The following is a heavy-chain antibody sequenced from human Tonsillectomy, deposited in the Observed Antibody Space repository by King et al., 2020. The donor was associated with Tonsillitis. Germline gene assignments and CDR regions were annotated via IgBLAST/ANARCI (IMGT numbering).Heavy chain of an antibody. J-gene: IGHJ5*02. CDR2: IYHTGIT. D-gene: IGHD3-22*01. Sequence: VQLQESGPGLVKASETLSLTCVVSNYSISSGYFWGWIRQPPGKGLEWIGSIYHTGITSYNPSLKSRATISVDTSKNQFSMRLPSVTAADTAVYYCASEDSSYYDKSGWRDWLDPWGQGALVSVSS. CDR3: ASEDSSYYDKSGWRDWLDP. CDR1: NYSISSGYF. V-gene: IGHV4-38-2*01.